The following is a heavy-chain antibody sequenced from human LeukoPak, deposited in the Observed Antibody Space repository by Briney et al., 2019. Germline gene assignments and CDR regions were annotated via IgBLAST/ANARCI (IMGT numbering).Heavy chain of an antibody. D-gene: IGHD3-10*01. CDR3: ARDRDYYGSGSYQD. V-gene: IGHV4-4*07. CDR1: GGSISSYY. CDR2: IYTSGST. J-gene: IGHJ4*02. Sequence: PSETLSLTCTVSGGSISSYYWSWIRQPAGKGLEWIGRIYTSGSTNYNPSLKSRVTMSVDTSKNQFSLKLSSVTAADTAVYYCARDRDYYGSGSYQDWGQGTLVTVSS.